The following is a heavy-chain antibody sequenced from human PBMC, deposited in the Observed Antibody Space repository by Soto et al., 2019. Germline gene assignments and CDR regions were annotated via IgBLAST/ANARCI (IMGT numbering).Heavy chain of an antibody. CDR2: INPSGGST. V-gene: IGHV1-46*01. J-gene: IGHJ6*02. Sequence: ASVKVSCKASGYTFTSYYMHWVRQAPGQGLEWMGIINPSGGSTSYAQRFQGRVTMTRDTSTSTVYMELSSLRSEDTAVYYCARDRSPAKESPEYCSGGSCFTAYGMDVWRQGTTVTVSS. CDR3: ARDRSPAKESPEYCSGGSCFTAYGMDV. D-gene: IGHD2-15*01. CDR1: GYTFTSYY.